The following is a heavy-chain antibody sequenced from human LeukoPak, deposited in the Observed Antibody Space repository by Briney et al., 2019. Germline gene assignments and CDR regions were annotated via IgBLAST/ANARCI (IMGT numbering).Heavy chain of an antibody. CDR2: ICASGGST. CDR1: GFTLSSYA. CDR3: AKDKKIGYSYGPEFDY. Sequence: GGSLRLSCAASGFTLSSYAMTWVRQAPGKGLEWVSAICASGGSTYYADSVKGRFTISRDNSKNTLYLQMNSLRAEDTAVYYCAKDKKIGYSYGPEFDYWGQGTLVTVSS. V-gene: IGHV3-23*01. D-gene: IGHD5-18*01. J-gene: IGHJ4*02.